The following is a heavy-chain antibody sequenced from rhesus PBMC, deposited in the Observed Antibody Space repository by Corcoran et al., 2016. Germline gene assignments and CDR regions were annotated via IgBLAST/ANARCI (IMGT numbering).Heavy chain of an antibody. J-gene: IGHJ4*01. CDR1: GGSISSSY. D-gene: IGHD4-23*01. CDR2: IYGSGSST. Sequence: QLQLQESGPGLVKPSETLSVTCAVSGGSISSSYWSWIRQAPGKGLEWIGYIYGSGSSTNYNPSLKRRVTLSVDTSKNQLSLKLSSVTTADTAVYYCASERNTGFDYWGQGVLVTVSS. CDR3: ASERNTGFDY. V-gene: IGHV4-169*02.